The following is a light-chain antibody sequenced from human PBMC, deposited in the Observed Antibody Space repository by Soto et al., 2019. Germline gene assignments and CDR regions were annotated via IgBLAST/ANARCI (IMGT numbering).Light chain of an antibody. CDR2: TAS. CDR3: QQYGSSPWT. Sequence: DIQITQSPSTLSGSVGDRVTITCRASQTISSWLAWYQQKPGKAPKLLIYTASTLKSGVPSRFSGSGSGTDFTLTISRLEPEDFAVYYCQQYGSSPWTFGQGTKVDIK. CDR1: QTISSW. J-gene: IGKJ1*01. V-gene: IGKV1-5*03.